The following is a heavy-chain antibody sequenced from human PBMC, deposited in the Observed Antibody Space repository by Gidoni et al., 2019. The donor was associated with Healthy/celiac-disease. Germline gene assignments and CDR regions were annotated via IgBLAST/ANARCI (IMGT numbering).Heavy chain of an antibody. J-gene: IGHJ3*02. V-gene: IGHV3-23*01. CDR2: ISGSGGST. CDR1: GFTFSSYA. D-gene: IGHD6-6*01. Sequence: EVQLLESGGGLVQPGGSLRRSCADSGFTFSSYAMSWVRQAPGKGLEWVSAISGSGGSTYYADSVKGRFTISRDNSKNTLYLQMNSLRAEDTAVYYCAREYSSSHDAFDIWGQGTMVTVSS. CDR3: AREYSSSHDAFDI.